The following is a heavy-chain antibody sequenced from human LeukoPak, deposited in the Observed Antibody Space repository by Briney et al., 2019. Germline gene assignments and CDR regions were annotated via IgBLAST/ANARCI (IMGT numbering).Heavy chain of an antibody. V-gene: IGHV4-59*01. Sequence: SETLSHTPTVSGGSINSDYWSWIRQPPGKGLEWIGYMYYSGSTDYSPSLKSRVTISLNTSKKQFSLKLTSVTAADTAVYYCARTWGGFDIWGQGTMVTVSS. CDR3: ARTWGGFDI. CDR1: GGSINSDY. D-gene: IGHD3-10*01. CDR2: MYYSGST. J-gene: IGHJ3*02.